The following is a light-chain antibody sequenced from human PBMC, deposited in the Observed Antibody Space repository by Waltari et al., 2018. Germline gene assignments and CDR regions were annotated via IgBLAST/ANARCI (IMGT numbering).Light chain of an antibody. V-gene: IGLV2-14*03. CDR3: SSYISSSTLEL. CDR2: DVS. J-gene: IGLJ2*01. CDR1: RSDVGAYNY. Sequence: QSALTQPASVSGSPGQSITISCTGTRSDVGAYNYVPWYQQHPGKSPTLMLYDVSNRPSGVSNRFSGSKSGNTASLTISGLQAEDEADYYCSSYISSSTLELFGGGTSLTVL.